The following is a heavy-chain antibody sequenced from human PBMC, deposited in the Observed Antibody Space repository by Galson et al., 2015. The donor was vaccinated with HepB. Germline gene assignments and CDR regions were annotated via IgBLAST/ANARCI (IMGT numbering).Heavy chain of an antibody. CDR2: INPNSGAT. CDR3: TRGRDIPKSTPLHIDGY. V-gene: IGHV1-2*02. CDR1: GYTFTDYY. J-gene: IGHJ4*02. D-gene: IGHD4-23*01. Sequence: SVKVSCKASGYTFTDYYMHWVRQAPGQGLEWMGWINPNSGATAYAQMFQGRVTMTGDTSISTVYMELSRLTSDDTAVYYCTRGRDIPKSTPLHIDGYWGQGTQVTVSS.